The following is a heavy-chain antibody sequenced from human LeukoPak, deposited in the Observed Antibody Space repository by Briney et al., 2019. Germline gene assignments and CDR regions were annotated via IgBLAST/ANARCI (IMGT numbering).Heavy chain of an antibody. CDR2: IDPSDSYT. J-gene: IGHJ4*02. Sequence: GESLKISCKGSGYRFTSYWISWVRQMPGKGLEWMGRIDPSDSYTNYSPSFQGHVTISADKSINTAYLQWSGLKASDTAMYYCARRISYGYYFDYWGQGTLVTVSS. V-gene: IGHV5-10-1*01. CDR1: GYRFTSYW. CDR3: ARRISYGYYFDY. D-gene: IGHD5-18*01.